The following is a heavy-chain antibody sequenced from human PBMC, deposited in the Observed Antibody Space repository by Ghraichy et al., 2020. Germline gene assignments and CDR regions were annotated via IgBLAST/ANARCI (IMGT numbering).Heavy chain of an antibody. CDR3: AKKGPRGYYGSWYFDL. J-gene: IGHJ2*01. CDR1: GFTFSSYA. CDR2: ISGSGGST. D-gene: IGHD3-22*01. V-gene: IGHV3-23*01. Sequence: GGSLRLSCAASGFTFSSYAMSWVRQAPGKGLEWVSAISGSGGSTYYADSVKGRFTISRDNSKNTLYLQMNSLRAEDTAVYYCAKKGPRGYYGSWYFDLWGRGTLVTVSS.